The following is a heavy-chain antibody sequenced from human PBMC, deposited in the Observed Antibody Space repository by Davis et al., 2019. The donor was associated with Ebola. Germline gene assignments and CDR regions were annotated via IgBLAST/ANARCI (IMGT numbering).Heavy chain of an antibody. J-gene: IGHJ4*01. V-gene: IGHV3-69-1*01. D-gene: IGHD6-13*01. CDR3: ARDVGDAYSGSDY. CDR1: GFRFSDYN. Sequence: GGSLRLSCAASGFRFSDYNMSWIRQTPGKGLEWLSCIIGSGYRYYADSVKGRFTISRDNANNLLYLQMNSLRADDTAVYYCARDVGDAYSGSDYWGHGTLVTVSS. CDR2: IIGSGYR.